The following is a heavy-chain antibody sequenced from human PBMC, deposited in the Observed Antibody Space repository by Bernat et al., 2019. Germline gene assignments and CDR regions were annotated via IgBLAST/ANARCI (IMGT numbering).Heavy chain of an antibody. D-gene: IGHD3-16*01. CDR3: AKGGGIWGYGMDV. Sequence: EVRLVESGGGLTQPGGSLRLSCTVSGFTVSNNYVSWVRQAPGKGLEWVSVFYSGGSTYHADSVKGRFTIGVDNSKSTVDLQMNSLTVEDTAVCYCAKGGGIWGYGMDVWGQGTTVIVSS. J-gene: IGHJ6*02. V-gene: IGHV3-53*01. CDR2: FYSGGST. CDR1: GFTVSNNY.